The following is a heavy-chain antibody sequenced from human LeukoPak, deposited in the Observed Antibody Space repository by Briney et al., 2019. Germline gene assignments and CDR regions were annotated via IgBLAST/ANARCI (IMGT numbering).Heavy chain of an antibody. CDR2: IYPGDSDT. Sequence: GESLKISCMGSGYSFTSYWIGWVRQMPGKGLEWMAIIYPGDSDTRYSPSFQGQVTISADKSISTAYLQWSSLKASDTAMYYCARFVSVDRAVAGFAWFDPWGQGTLVTVSS. CDR3: ARFVSVDRAVAGFAWFDP. D-gene: IGHD6-19*01. CDR1: GYSFTSYW. V-gene: IGHV5-51*01. J-gene: IGHJ5*02.